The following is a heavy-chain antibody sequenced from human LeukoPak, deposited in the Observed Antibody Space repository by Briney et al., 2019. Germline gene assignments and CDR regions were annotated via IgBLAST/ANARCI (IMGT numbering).Heavy chain of an antibody. Sequence: GGSLRLSCAASGFTFDDYAIHWVRQAPGKGLEWVSGIFWNSGSVGYADSVRGRFTVSRDNAKKSLYLQMNSLRAEDTALYYCARDDSGGYLYWYFDLWRRGTLVTVSS. CDR2: IFWNSGSV. D-gene: IGHD3-22*01. CDR3: ARDDSGGYLYWYFDL. CDR1: GFTFDDYA. V-gene: IGHV3-9*01. J-gene: IGHJ2*01.